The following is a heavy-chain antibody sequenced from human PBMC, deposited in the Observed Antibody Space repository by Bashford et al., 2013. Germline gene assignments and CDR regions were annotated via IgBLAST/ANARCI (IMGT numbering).Heavy chain of an antibody. CDR2: ISYDGSNE. CDR1: GFTFNNYV. Sequence: SCVASGFTFNNYVIHWVRQAPGKGLEWVAVISYDGSNENYADSVEGRFTISRDNSKNTLYLQMNSLRAEDTAVYYCTRDSSWYDLSDNWGQGALVTVSS. J-gene: IGHJ4*02. D-gene: IGHD6-13*01. CDR3: TRDSSWYDLSDN. V-gene: IGHV3-30*04.